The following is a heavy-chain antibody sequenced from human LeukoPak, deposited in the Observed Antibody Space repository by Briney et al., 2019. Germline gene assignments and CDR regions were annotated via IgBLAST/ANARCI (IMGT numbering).Heavy chain of an antibody. CDR3: ARLYYDFWSGYYRPYFDY. CDR2: IYPGDSDT. D-gene: IGHD3-3*01. Sequence: GESLKISCKGSGYSFTSYWIGWVRQMPGKGLEWMGIIYPGDSDTRYSPSFQGQVTISADKSISTAHLQWSSLKASDTAMFYCARLYYDFWSGYYRPYFDYWGQGTLVTVSS. CDR1: GYSFTSYW. V-gene: IGHV5-51*01. J-gene: IGHJ4*02.